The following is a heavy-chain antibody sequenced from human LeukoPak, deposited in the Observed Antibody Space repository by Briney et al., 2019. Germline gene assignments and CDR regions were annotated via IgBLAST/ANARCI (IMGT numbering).Heavy chain of an antibody. Sequence: GESLKISCKGSGYIFTNYWIGWVRQTPGKGLEWMAVIYPGDSSIRYNPSFQGQVTISVDTSISSAFLHWSSLKASDTAMYYCARQSQGGGSRWTYYWGQGTLVTVSS. CDR1: GYIFTNYW. D-gene: IGHD3-16*01. CDR3: ARQSQGGGSRWTYY. V-gene: IGHV5-51*01. J-gene: IGHJ4*02. CDR2: IYPGDSSI.